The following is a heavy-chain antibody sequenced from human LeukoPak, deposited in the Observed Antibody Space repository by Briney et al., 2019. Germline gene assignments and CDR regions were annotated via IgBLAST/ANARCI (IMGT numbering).Heavy chain of an antibody. D-gene: IGHD3-3*01. CDR1: GFTFSSYA. Sequence: GGSLRLSCAASGFTFSSYAMSWVRQAPGKGLEWVSAISGSGGSTYYADSVKGRFTISRDNSKNTLYLQMNSLRAEDTAVYYCAKGGAYYDFWSGYYDENWFDPWGQGTLVTVSS. CDR3: AKGGAYYDFWSGYYDENWFDP. CDR2: ISGSGGST. J-gene: IGHJ5*02. V-gene: IGHV3-23*01.